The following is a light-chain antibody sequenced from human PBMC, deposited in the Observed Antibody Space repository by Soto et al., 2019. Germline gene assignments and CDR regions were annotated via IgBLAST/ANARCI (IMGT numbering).Light chain of an antibody. CDR3: QHYNSYSEA. CDR1: QDIGRR. V-gene: IGKV1D-16*01. CDR2: AAS. J-gene: IGKJ1*01. Sequence: DIQMTQSPSSVSASIGDRVTITCRASQDIGRRLAWFQQKPGKAPKYLIQAASSLQGGVPSTFRGSGSGTDFTLTINTLHPEDFATYYCQHYNSYSEAFGQGTKVDIK.